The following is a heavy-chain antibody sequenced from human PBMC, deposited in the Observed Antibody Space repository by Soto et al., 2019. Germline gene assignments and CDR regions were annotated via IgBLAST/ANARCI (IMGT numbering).Heavy chain of an antibody. J-gene: IGHJ4*02. CDR2: IIPIFGTA. CDR1: GGTFSSYA. D-gene: IGHD4-17*01. V-gene: IGHV1-69*05. CDR3: ARDAVTTPPLMDY. Sequence: QVQLVQSGAEVKKPGSSVKVSCKASGGTFSSYAISWVRQAPGQVLEWMGGIIPIFGTANYAQKFQGRVTXTXDXXTGTAYMELSSLRSEDTAVYYCARDAVTTPPLMDYWGQGTLVTVSS.